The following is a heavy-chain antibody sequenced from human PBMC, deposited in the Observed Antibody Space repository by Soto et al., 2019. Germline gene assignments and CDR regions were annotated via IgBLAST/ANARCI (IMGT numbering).Heavy chain of an antibody. Sequence: SXTLARTCASSGGSTSYGVDYWRWTPPLPGRGLEWIGHIYYSGSPYYSPSLRSRANISVDTSKNQFSLSLSSVTAADTAVYYCARCSPYHSGVDVWVQGTTVTGSS. J-gene: IGHJ6*02. D-gene: IGHD3-10*01. CDR2: IYYSGSP. V-gene: IGHV4-31*11. CDR3: ARCSPYHSGVDV. CDR1: GGSTSYGVDY.